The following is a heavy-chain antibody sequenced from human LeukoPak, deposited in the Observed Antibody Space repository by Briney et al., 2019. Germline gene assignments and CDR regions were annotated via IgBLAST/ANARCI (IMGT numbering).Heavy chain of an antibody. CDR1: GFTFSSYC. Sequence: GGSLRLSCAASGFTFSSYCMGWVRQAPGKGLEWVANIKQDGSEKYYVDSVKGRFTISRDNAKNSLYLQMNSLRAEDTAVYYCARALYYFDYWGQGTLVTVSS. V-gene: IGHV3-7*01. CDR2: IKQDGSEK. J-gene: IGHJ4*02. CDR3: ARALYYFDY.